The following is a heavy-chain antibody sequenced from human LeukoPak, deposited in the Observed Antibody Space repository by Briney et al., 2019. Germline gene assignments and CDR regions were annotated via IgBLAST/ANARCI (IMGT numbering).Heavy chain of an antibody. J-gene: IGHJ4*02. CDR3: AKDARYFEWLDY. V-gene: IGHV4-4*07. CDR1: GGSISSYY. D-gene: IGHD3-9*01. Sequence: SETLSLTCTVSGGSISSYYWSWIRQPAGKGLEWIGRIYSSGSTNYNPSLKSRVTMSVDTSKNQFSLKLSSVTVADTAVYYCAKDARYFEWLDYWGQGTLVTVSS. CDR2: IYSSGST.